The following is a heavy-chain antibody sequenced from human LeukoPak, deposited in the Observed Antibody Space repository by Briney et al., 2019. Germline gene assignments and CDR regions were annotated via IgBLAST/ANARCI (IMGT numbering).Heavy chain of an antibody. D-gene: IGHD2-15*01. CDR3: ARGGRLVEVVVVAATRGRYYIDY. Sequence: SETLSLTCAVYGGSFSGYYWSWIRQPPGKALDWIGAINHSGSTNYNPSLKGRATISVATSKTQFSLKPSSVSAADTAVYYCARGGRLVEVVVVAATRGRYYIDYWGQGTLVTVSS. CDR2: INHSGST. J-gene: IGHJ4*02. V-gene: IGHV4-34*01. CDR1: GGSFSGYY.